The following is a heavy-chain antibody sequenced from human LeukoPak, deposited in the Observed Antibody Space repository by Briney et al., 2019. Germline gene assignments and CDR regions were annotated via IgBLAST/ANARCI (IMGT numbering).Heavy chain of an antibody. J-gene: IGHJ3*02. CDR3: ARGGEDVVVVAATTDDAFDI. Sequence: GASVKVSCKASGYTFTGYYMHWVRQAPGQGLEWMGGIIPIFGTANYAQKFQGRVTITADKSTSTAYMELSSLRSEDTAVYYCARGGEDVVVVAATTDDAFDIWGQGTMVTVSS. CDR2: IIPIFGTA. V-gene: IGHV1-69*06. CDR1: GYTFTGYY. D-gene: IGHD2-15*01.